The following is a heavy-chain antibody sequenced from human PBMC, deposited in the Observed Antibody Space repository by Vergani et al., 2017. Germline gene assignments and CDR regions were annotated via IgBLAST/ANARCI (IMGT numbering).Heavy chain of an antibody. CDR1: GGSFSGYY. V-gene: IGHV4-34*01. J-gene: IGHJ6*03. D-gene: IGHD6-6*01. Sequence: QVQLQQWGAGLLKPSETLSLTCAVYGGSFSGYYWSWIRQPPGKGLEWIGEINHSGSTNYNPSLQSRVTISVDTSKNQFSLKLSSVTAADTAVYYCASLPRGIAARPLRPPYYYMDVWGKGTTVTVSS. CDR3: ASLPRGIAARPLRPPYYYMDV. CDR2: INHSGST.